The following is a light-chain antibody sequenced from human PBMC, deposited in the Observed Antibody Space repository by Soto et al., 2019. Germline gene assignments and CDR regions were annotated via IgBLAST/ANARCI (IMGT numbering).Light chain of an antibody. J-gene: IGKJ1*01. CDR1: QSVTGNY. CDR2: GAS. V-gene: IGKV3-20*01. Sequence: ENVFTQSPDTLSLSPGERATLSCWASQSVTGNYLAWYQQKPGQAPRLLIYGASSRATAIPDRFSGSGSGTDLTLTISRLEPEDFAVYYCQQYGISPPWTFGQGTKVDIK. CDR3: QQYGISPPWT.